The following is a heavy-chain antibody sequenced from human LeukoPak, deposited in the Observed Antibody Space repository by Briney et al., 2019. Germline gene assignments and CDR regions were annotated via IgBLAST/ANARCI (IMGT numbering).Heavy chain of an antibody. V-gene: IGHV4-31*03. CDR3: ARAPYYYDSSGSPYWYFDL. D-gene: IGHD3-22*01. Sequence: SETLSLTCTVSGGSISSGGYYWSWIRQHPGKGLEWIVYIYYSGSSYYNPSLKSRVTISVDTSKNQFSLKLSSVTAADTAVYYCARAPYYYDSSGSPYWYFDLWGRGTLVTVSS. CDR1: GGSISSGGYY. CDR2: IYYSGSS. J-gene: IGHJ2*01.